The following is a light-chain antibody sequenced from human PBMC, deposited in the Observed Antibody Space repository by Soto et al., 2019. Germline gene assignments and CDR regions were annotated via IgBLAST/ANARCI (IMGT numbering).Light chain of an antibody. CDR1: QSVSDRY. V-gene: IGKV3-20*01. CDR2: GAS. Sequence: ETVLTQSPGTLSLSQGERATLSCRASQSVSDRYLAWYQQKPGQAPRLLIYGASSRATGIPDRFVGSGSGTDFTLNISRLEPEDFAAYYGQQYGSSPFTFGPGTIVDI. CDR3: QQYGSSPFT. J-gene: IGKJ3*01.